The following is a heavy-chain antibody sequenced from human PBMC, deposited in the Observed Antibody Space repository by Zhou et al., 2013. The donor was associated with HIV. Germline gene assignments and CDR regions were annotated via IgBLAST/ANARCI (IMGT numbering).Heavy chain of an antibody. J-gene: IGHJ4*02. D-gene: IGHD2-15*01. Sequence: QVQLVQSGAEVKKPGSSVKVSCKASGGTFSFYAFSWVRQAPGQGLEWMGRIIPIFQTPKYAQNFEDRLTITRDDSSSISYMELSSLTSEDTATYYCVRIACSGGSCYSDYWGQGTLVTVSS. CDR2: IIPIFQTP. V-gene: IGHV1-69*05. CDR3: VRIACSGGSCYSDY. CDR1: GGTFSFYA.